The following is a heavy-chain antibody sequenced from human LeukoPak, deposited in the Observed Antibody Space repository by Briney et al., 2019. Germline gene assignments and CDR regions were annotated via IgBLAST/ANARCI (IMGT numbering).Heavy chain of an antibody. V-gene: IGHV3-30*04. CDR3: AREDRWLQCFDY. CDR2: ISYDGSNK. J-gene: IGHJ4*02. CDR1: GFTFSSYA. Sequence: GRSLRLSCAASGFTFSSYAMHWVRQAPGKGLEWVAVISYDGSNKYYADSVKGRFTIFRDNSKNTLYLQMNSLRAEDTAVYYCAREDRWLQCFDYWGQGTLVTVSS. D-gene: IGHD5-24*01.